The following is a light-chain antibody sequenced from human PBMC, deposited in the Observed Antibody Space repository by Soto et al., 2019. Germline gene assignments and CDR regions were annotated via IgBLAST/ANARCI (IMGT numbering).Light chain of an antibody. Sequence: EEVMTKSPATLSVSQGERATLSCRASESVSINLAWYQQKPGQAPRLLIYDASTRATGIPDRFSGGGSGTEFTLTISSLQSEDFVVYYCQQYNSWPLITFGQGTRLEIK. V-gene: IGKV3-15*01. CDR3: QQYNSWPLIT. CDR1: ESVSIN. J-gene: IGKJ5*01. CDR2: DAS.